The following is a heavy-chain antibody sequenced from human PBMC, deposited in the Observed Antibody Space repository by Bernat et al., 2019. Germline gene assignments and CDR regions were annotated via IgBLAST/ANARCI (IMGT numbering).Heavy chain of an antibody. V-gene: IGHV1-69*17. CDR1: GGTFSSYA. D-gene: IGHD5-12*01. J-gene: IGHJ4*02. CDR3: ARDADSGYDSHY. Sequence: QVQLVQSGAEVKKPGSSVKVSCKASGGTFSSYAISWVRQAPGQGLEWMGGIIPIFGIANYAQKFQGRVTITADKSTSTAYMELRSLRSEDTAVYYCARDADSGYDSHYWGQGTLVTVSS. CDR2: IIPIFGIA.